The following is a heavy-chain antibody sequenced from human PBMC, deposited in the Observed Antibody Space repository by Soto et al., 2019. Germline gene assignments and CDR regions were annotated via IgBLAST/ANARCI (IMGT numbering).Heavy chain of an antibody. Sequence: EVQLLESGGGLVQPGGSLRLSCAASGFTFSSYAMSLVRQAPGKGLEWVSAISGSGGSTYYADSVKGRFTISRDNSKDTLYQQMNSLRDEDTAVYYCAKKGLDYNYYYYYMGVWGKGTTVTVSS. D-gene: IGHD3-16*01. CDR1: GFTFSSYA. CDR3: AKKGLDYNYYYYYMGV. CDR2: ISGSGGST. V-gene: IGHV3-23*01. J-gene: IGHJ6*03.